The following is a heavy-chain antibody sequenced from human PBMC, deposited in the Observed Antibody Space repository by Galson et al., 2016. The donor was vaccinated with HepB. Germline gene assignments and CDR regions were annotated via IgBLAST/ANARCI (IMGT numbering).Heavy chain of an antibody. J-gene: IGHJ4*02. Sequence: TLSLTCTVSGGSISRSAYYWSWIRQHPGKGLEWMGYIYYSGSTYYNPSLKSRVSISLDKSKTQFSLKLTSVTAADTAVYSCAGGPGDRLLQYYVDNGGQGMLVAVSS. CDR1: GGSISRSAYY. D-gene: IGHD3-9*01. V-gene: IGHV4-31*03. CDR3: AGGPGDRLLQYYVDN. CDR2: IYYSGST.